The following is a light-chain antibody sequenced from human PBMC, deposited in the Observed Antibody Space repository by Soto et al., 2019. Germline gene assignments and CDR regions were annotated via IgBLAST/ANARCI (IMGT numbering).Light chain of an antibody. Sequence: EIVLTQSPATLSSSPGERATLSCRASQSVSSYLAWYQQKPGQAPSLLIYDASNRATGTPARFSGSGSGTDFTLTISSLEPEDFAVYYCQQRSNWPMYTFGQGTKLEIK. CDR3: QQRSNWPMYT. J-gene: IGKJ2*01. V-gene: IGKV3-11*01. CDR2: DAS. CDR1: QSVSSY.